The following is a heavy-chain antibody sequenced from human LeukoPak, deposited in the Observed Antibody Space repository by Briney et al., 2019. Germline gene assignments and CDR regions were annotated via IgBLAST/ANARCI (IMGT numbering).Heavy chain of an antibody. CDR2: ISGSGGST. CDR3: AKQYCGGDCSNYFDY. CDR1: GFTFSSYA. Sequence: GGSLRLSXAASGFTFSSYAMSWVRQAPGKGLEWVSAISGSGGSTYYADSVKGRFTISRDNSKNTLYLQMNSLRAEDTAVYYCAKQYCGGDCSNYFDYWGQGTLVTVSS. D-gene: IGHD2-21*01. V-gene: IGHV3-23*01. J-gene: IGHJ4*02.